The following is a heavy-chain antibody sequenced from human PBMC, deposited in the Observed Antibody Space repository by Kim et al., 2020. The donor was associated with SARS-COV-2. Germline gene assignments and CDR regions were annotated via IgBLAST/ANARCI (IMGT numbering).Heavy chain of an antibody. J-gene: IGHJ4*02. CDR3: LKGGWVWIWDY. Sequence: GSLRLSCTTSGFTFTGHAMSWVRQAPGKGLEWVSSIAGSDGTTYYVDSVKGRFSISRDDSKNTLYLQMSALRADDTAAYYCLKGGWVWIWDYWGQGTLV. V-gene: IGHV3-23*01. D-gene: IGHD6-13*01. CDR1: GFTFTGHA. CDR2: IAGSDGTT.